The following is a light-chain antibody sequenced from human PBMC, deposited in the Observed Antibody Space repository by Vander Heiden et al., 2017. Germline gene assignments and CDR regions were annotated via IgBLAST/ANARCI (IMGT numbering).Light chain of an antibody. J-gene: IGKJ4*01. CDR3: QQYNDGPPT. CDR1: QSVHGF. Sequence: EIVVTQSPATLSVSPGERATLSCRASQSVHGFLAWYQQKPGQTPRLLIYGVSVRVSGVPARFTGSGSGRDFTLTISSLQSEDFAVYYCQQYNDGPPTFGGGTRVEIK. CDR2: GVS. V-gene: IGKV3-15*01.